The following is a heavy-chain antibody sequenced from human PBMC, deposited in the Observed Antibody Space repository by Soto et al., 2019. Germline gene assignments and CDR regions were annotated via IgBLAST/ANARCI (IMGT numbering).Heavy chain of an antibody. V-gene: IGHV4-31*03. CDR1: GGSISRGGYY. Sequence: SETLSLTCTVSGGSISRGGYYWSWIRQHPGKGLEWIGYIYYSGSTYYNPSLKSRVTISVDTSKNQFSLKLSSVTAADTAVYYCARDRQLLGDNWFVPWGQGTLVTVSS. CDR3: ARDRQLLGDNWFVP. D-gene: IGHD2-2*01. CDR2: IYYSGST. J-gene: IGHJ5*02.